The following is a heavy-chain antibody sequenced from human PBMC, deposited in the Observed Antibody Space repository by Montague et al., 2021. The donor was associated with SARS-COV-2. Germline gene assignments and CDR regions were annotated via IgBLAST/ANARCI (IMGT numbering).Heavy chain of an antibody. D-gene: IGHD3-9*01. CDR3: ARRRYDILPGYSRPNGFDP. CDR1: GGSISSSSYY. J-gene: IGHJ5*02. V-gene: IGHV4-39*01. Sequence: SETLSLTCTVSGGSISSSSYYWGWIRQPPGKGLEWNGSMYYSGSTYYNQSLKSRVTISVDTSKNQFSLKLCSVTAAATAVYYCARRRYDILPGYSRPNGFDPWGQGTLVTVSS. CDR2: MYYSGST.